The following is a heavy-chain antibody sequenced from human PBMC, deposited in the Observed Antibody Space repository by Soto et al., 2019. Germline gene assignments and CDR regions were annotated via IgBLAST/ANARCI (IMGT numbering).Heavy chain of an antibody. CDR3: ASTRGSHYDS. J-gene: IGHJ4*02. Sequence: EVQLVETGGGLIQPGGSLRLSCAASGFTVSGNYMSWVRQAPGKGLEWVSVIYNGGGTYYADCVKGRVTISRDNSKNTLYLQMNSLRAEDTAMYYCASTRGSHYDSWGQGTLVTACS. CDR1: GFTVSGNY. CDR2: IYNGGGT. V-gene: IGHV3-53*02. D-gene: IGHD6-13*01.